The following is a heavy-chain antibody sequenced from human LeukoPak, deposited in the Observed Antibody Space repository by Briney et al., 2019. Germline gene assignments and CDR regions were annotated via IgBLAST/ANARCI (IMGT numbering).Heavy chain of an antibody. Sequence: GGSLRLSCAASGFTFSSYGMHWVRQAPGKGLEWVAFIRYDGSNKYYADSVKGRFTISRDNSKNTLYLQMNSLRAEDTAVYYCAKVSSKYSSGWYRTHFDYWGQGTLVTVSS. J-gene: IGHJ4*02. CDR3: AKVSSKYSSGWYRTHFDY. CDR2: IRYDGSNK. D-gene: IGHD6-19*01. V-gene: IGHV3-30*02. CDR1: GFTFSSYG.